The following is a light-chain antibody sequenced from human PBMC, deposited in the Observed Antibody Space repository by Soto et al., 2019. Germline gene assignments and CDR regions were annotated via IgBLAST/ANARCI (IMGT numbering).Light chain of an antibody. Sequence: QSVLTQPASVSGSPGQSITISCTGTSSDVGGYNYVSWYQQHPGKAPKLMIYDVSNRPSGVSNRFSGSKSGNTASLTISGLQAEDEADYYCSSYTSTLYVFGTGTKFTVL. CDR3: SSYTSTLYV. V-gene: IGLV2-14*01. CDR2: DVS. CDR1: SSDVGGYNY. J-gene: IGLJ1*01.